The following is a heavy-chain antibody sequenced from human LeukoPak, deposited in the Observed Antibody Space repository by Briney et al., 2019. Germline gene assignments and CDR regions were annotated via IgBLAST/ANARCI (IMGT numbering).Heavy chain of an antibody. CDR2: IIPIFGTA. V-gene: IGHV1-69*05. D-gene: IGHD5-18*01. CDR1: GGTSSSYS. J-gene: IGHJ5*01. CDR3: ARDADTAMVTNWFDS. Sequence: SVKVSCKASGGTSSSYSISWVRQAPGQGLEWMGGIIPIFGTANYAQKFQGRVTITTDESTNTVYMELSSLRSEDTAVYYCARDADTAMVTNWFDSWGQGTLVTVSS.